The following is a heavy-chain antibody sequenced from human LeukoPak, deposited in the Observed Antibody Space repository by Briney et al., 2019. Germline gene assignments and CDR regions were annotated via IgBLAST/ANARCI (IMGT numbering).Heavy chain of an antibody. CDR1: GFTFSDHY. J-gene: IGHJ4*02. V-gene: IGHV3-72*01. Sequence: GGSLRLSCAASGFTFSDHYMDWVRQAPGEGPEWFGRTRNKANSYTTDYAASVKGRFTVSRDDSKNSLYLQMTSLKAEDTAVYYCTRVLGGGILWFYYWGQGALVTVSS. CDR2: TRNKANSYTT. CDR3: TRVLGGGILWFYY. D-gene: IGHD3-10*01.